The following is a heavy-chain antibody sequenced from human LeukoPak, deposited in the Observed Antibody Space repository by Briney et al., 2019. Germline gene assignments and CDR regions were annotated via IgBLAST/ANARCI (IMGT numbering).Heavy chain of an antibody. J-gene: IGHJ4*02. CDR3: ARETLWWDPDY. D-gene: IGHD2-21*01. CDR1: GFTFSSHW. CDR2: IKQDGSEK. Sequence: PGGSLRLSCAASGFTFSSHWMSWVRQAPGKGLEWVANIKQDGSEKYYVDSVKGRLTISRDNAKNSLYLQMNSLRAEDTAVYYCARETLWWDPDYWGQGTLVTVSS. V-gene: IGHV3-7*01.